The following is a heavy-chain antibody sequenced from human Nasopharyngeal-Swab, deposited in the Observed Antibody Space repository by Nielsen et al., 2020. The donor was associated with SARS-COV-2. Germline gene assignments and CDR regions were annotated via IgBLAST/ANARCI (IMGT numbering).Heavy chain of an antibody. D-gene: IGHD6-6*01. Sequence: SETLSLTCTVSGGSISSYYWSWIRQPPGKGLEWIGYIYYSGSTNYNPSLKSRVTISVDTSKNQFSLKLSSVTAADTAVYYCARDRRDSSSKSTFDYWGQGTLVTVSS. CDR2: IYYSGST. CDR3: ARDRRDSSSKSTFDY. CDR1: GGSISSYY. V-gene: IGHV4-59*01. J-gene: IGHJ4*02.